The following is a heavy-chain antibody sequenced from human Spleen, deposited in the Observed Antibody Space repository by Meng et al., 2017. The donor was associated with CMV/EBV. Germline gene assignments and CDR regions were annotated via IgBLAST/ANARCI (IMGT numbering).Heavy chain of an antibody. Sequence: VSRGSINSGGYYWTWIRQHPGKGLEWIGFIHDSGDTYYKPSLKSRVSISIDTSENQFSLKLRSVTAADTAIYYCARDASNRAGWFDHWGQGALVTVSS. D-gene: IGHD1-14*01. CDR1: RGSINSGGYY. J-gene: IGHJ5*02. V-gene: IGHV4-31*02. CDR3: ARDASNRAGWFDH. CDR2: IHDSGDT.